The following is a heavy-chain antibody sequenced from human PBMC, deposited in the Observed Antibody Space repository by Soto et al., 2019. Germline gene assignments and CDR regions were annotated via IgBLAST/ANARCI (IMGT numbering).Heavy chain of an antibody. D-gene: IGHD1-26*01. Sequence: PVGSLILSFAASGFTFSSYGMHWVRQAPGKGLEWVAVISYDGSNKYYADCVKVRLTISRDNSKNTLYLQMNSLRAEDTDVYYSAKDLVGGNHYEYYGMDVWGQGTTVTVSS. CDR2: ISYDGSNK. CDR3: AKDLVGGNHYEYYGMDV. V-gene: IGHV3-30*18. J-gene: IGHJ6*02. CDR1: GFTFSSYG.